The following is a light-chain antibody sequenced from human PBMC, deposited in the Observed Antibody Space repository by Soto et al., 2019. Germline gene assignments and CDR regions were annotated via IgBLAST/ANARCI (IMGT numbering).Light chain of an antibody. CDR3: QQYNNWPPRT. J-gene: IGKJ4*02. V-gene: IGKV3-15*01. CDR2: GAS. Sequence: EVVMTQSPATLSVSAGETVTLSCRASQSVSTKLAWYQQKPGLAPRLLIFGASTRATGVPARFSGSGSGTEFTLTISSLQSEDFALYYCQQYNNWPPRTFGGGTKVEIK. CDR1: QSVSTK.